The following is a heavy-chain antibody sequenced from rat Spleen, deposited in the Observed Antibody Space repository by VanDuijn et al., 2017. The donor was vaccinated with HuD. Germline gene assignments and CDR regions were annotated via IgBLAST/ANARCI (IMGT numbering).Heavy chain of an antibody. CDR3: ARDWHYDGYSGWFAY. V-gene: IGHV2S63*01. J-gene: IGHJ3*01. Sequence: EVQLKESGPGLVQPSQTLSLTCTVSGFSLTDYSIHWVRQPPGKGLDWMGVIWGDGISNYNSALKSRLSITRDTSKSQVYLKMNSLQTEDTATYYCARDWHYDGYSGWFAYWGQGTLVTVSS. D-gene: IGHD1-12*03. CDR2: IWGDGIS. CDR1: GFSLTDYS.